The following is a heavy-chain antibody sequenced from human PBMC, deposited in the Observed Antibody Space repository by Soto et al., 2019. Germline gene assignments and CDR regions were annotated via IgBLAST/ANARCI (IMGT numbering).Heavy chain of an antibody. CDR1: GGSFSGYY. V-gene: IGHV4-34*01. CDR2: INHSGST. Sequence: SETLSLTCAVYGGSFSGYYWSWIRQPPGKGLEWIGEINHSGSTNYNPSLKSRVTISVDTSKNQSSLKLSSVSAADTGVYYCARGPSGSSGYYYYYYYCGMDVWGQGTTVTVSS. J-gene: IGHJ6*02. CDR3: ARGPSGSSGYYYYYYYCGMDV. D-gene: IGHD3-22*01.